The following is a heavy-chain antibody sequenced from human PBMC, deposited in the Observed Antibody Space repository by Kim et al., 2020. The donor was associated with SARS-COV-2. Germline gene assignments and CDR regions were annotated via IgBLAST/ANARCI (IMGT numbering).Heavy chain of an antibody. CDR3: ARESSSWPRGAFDI. Sequence: GGSLRLSCAASGFTFSSYAMHWVRQAPGKGLEWVAVISYDGSNKYYADSVKGRFTISRDNSKNTLYLQMNSLRAEDTAVYYCARESSSWPRGAFDIWGQGTMVTVSS. CDR2: ISYDGSNK. D-gene: IGHD6-13*01. CDR1: GFTFSSYA. J-gene: IGHJ3*02. V-gene: IGHV3-30-3*01.